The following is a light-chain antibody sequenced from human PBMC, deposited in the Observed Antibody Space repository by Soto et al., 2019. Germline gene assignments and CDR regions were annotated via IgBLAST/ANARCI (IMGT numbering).Light chain of an antibody. V-gene: IGLV2-14*01. CDR3: KSFTAGFTHV. CDR2: DVS. Sequence: QSALTQPASVSGSPGQSITISCTGTSSDVGGYNHVSWYQQHPGKAPKLMIYDVSSRPSGVSNRFSGSKSGNTASLTISGLQAEDEADYYCKSFTAGFTHVFGTGTKVTVL. J-gene: IGLJ1*01. CDR1: SSDVGGYNH.